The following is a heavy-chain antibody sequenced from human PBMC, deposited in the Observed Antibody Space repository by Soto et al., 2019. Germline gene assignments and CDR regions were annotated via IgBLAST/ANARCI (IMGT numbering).Heavy chain of an antibody. J-gene: IGHJ4*02. CDR1: GFTFSSYG. CDR2: ISYDGSNK. V-gene: IGHV3-30*18. CDR3: AKGPQLQWELPLGG. D-gene: IGHD1-26*01. Sequence: QVQLVESGGGVVQPGRSLRLSCAASGFTFSSYGMHWVRQAPGKGLEWVAVISYDGSNKYYADSVKGRFTISRDNSKNPLYLQMNSLRAEDTAVYYCAKGPQLQWELPLGGWGQGTLVTVSS.